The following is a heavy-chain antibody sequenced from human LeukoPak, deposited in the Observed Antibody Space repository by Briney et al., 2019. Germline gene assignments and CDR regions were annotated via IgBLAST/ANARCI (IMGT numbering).Heavy chain of an antibody. J-gene: IGHJ4*02. V-gene: IGHV1-2*02. CDR1: GYTFTGYY. CDR2: INPNSGGT. Sequence: ASVKVSCKASGYTFTGYYMHWVRQAPGQGLEWMGWINPNSGGTNYAQNFQGRVTMTRDTSMNIAYMDLSSLTSDDTAFYYCARLSGNYSYWGQGTLVTVSS. CDR3: ARLSGNYSY. D-gene: IGHD1-26*01.